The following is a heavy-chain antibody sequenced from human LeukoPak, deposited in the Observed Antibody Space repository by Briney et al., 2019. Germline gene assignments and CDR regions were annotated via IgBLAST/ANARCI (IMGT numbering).Heavy chain of an antibody. CDR2: IYSGGST. J-gene: IGHJ6*03. V-gene: IGHV3-53*01. CDR1: GFTVSSNY. Sequence: GGSLRLSCAASGFTVSSNYMSWVRQAPGKGLEWVSVIYSGGSTYYADSVKGRFTISRDNSKNTLYLQMNSLRAEDTAVYYCARGLAPLDTAMTSLYYYYYMDVWGKGTTVTISS. CDR3: ARGLAPLDTAMTSLYYYYYMDV. D-gene: IGHD5-18*01.